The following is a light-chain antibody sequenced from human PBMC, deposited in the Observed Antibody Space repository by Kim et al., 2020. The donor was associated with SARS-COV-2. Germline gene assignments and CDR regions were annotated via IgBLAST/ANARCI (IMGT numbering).Light chain of an antibody. Sequence: PGERATLFCRASQSVSSSYLAWYQQQPGQAPRLLIYGVSSRATGIPDRFSGSGSETDFSLTISRLEPEDFAVYYCQQYGSSPPWTFGQGTKVDIK. V-gene: IGKV3-20*01. CDR1: QSVSSSY. CDR3: QQYGSSPPWT. CDR2: GVS. J-gene: IGKJ1*01.